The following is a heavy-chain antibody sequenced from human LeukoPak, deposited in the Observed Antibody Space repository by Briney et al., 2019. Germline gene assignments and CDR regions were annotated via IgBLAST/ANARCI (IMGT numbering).Heavy chain of an antibody. CDR2: IKQDGSEK. CDR1: GFTFSSYW. D-gene: IGHD6-19*01. V-gene: IGHV3-7*01. Sequence: QPGGSLRLSCAASGFTFSSYWMSWVRQAPGKGLEWVANIKQDGSEKYYVDSVKGRFTISRDNSKNTLYLQMNSLRAEDTAVYYCAKDLQWLVQGPFDYWGQGTLVTVSS. CDR3: AKDLQWLVQGPFDY. J-gene: IGHJ4*02.